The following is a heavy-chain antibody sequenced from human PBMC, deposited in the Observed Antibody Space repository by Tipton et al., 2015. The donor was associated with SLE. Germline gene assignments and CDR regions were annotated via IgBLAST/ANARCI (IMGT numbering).Heavy chain of an antibody. CDR3: ARSEIVVAHRPDPHFDY. D-gene: IGHD3-22*01. CDR1: GYTFTSYG. Sequence: QSGAEVKKPGSSVKVSCKASGYTFTSYGISWVRQAPGQGLEWMGWISAYNGNTNYAQKLQGRVTMTTDTSTSTAYMELRSLRSDDTAVYYCARSEIVVAHRPDPHFDYWGQGTLVTVSS. V-gene: IGHV1-18*01. J-gene: IGHJ4*02. CDR2: ISAYNGNT.